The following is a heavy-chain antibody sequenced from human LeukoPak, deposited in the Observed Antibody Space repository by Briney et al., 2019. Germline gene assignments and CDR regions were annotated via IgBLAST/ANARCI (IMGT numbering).Heavy chain of an antibody. J-gene: IGHJ3*02. Sequence: ASVKVSCKASGYTFTSYYMHWVRQAPGQGLEWMGIINPSGGSTSYAQKFQGRVTITADKSTSTAYMELSSLRSEDTAVYYCARPRSGYGTSDAFDIWGQGTMVTVSS. CDR3: ARPRSGYGTSDAFDI. D-gene: IGHD5-12*01. V-gene: IGHV1-46*01. CDR2: INPSGGST. CDR1: GYTFTSYY.